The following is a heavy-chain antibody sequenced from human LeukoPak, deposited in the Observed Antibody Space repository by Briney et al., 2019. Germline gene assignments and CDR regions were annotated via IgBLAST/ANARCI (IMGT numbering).Heavy chain of an antibody. CDR1: GFTFSGYA. Sequence: PGGSLRLSCAASGFTFSGYAMHWVRQAPGKGLGWVAVISDGGSNEYYADSVKGRFTISRDNSKNTLFLQMNSLRAEDTAVYYCARDYCSSTSCYFPDSGMDVWGQGTTVTVSS. D-gene: IGHD2-2*01. CDR3: ARDYCSSTSCYFPDSGMDV. CDR2: ISDGGSNE. J-gene: IGHJ6*02. V-gene: IGHV3-30-3*01.